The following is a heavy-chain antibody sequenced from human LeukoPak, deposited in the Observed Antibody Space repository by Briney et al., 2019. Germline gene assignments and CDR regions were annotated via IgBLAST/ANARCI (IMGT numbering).Heavy chain of an antibody. CDR3: ARDNSGWSRDY. V-gene: IGHV3-21*06. D-gene: IGHD6-19*01. CDR2: INWGSNHI. J-gene: IGHJ4*02. CDR1: GFTLRSYS. Sequence: GGSLRLSCAASGFTLRSYSMSWVCQAPGKGLEWVSSINWGSNHIYYADEVQGRFTISRDNAKNSLYLQMNSLRVEDTAIYYCARDNSGWSRDYWGQGTLVTVSS.